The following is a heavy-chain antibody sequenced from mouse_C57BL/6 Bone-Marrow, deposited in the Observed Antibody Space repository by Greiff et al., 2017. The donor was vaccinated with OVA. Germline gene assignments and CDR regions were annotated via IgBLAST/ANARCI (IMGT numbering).Heavy chain of an antibody. CDR3: ARGAYYSNPMDY. Sequence: QVQLQQSGAELARPGASVKLSCKASGYTFTSYGISWVKQRTGQGLEWIGEIYPRSGNTYYNEKFKGKATLTADKSSSTAYMELRSLTSEDSAVYFCARGAYYSNPMDYWGQGTSVTVSS. V-gene: IGHV1-81*01. D-gene: IGHD2-5*01. CDR2: IYPRSGNT. J-gene: IGHJ4*01. CDR1: GYTFTSYG.